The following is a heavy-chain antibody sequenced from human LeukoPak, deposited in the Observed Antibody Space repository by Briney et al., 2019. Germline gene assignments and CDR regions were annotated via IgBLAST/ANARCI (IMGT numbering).Heavy chain of an antibody. V-gene: IGHV4-34*01. CDR1: GGSFSGYY. CDR2: INHSGST. CDR3: ARESYYYGSGSYYGSAYYDYYYMDV. D-gene: IGHD3-10*01. Sequence: SETLSLTCAVYGGSFSGYYWSWIRQPPGKGLEWIGEINHSGSTNYNPSLKSRVTISVDTSKNQFSLKLSSVTAADTAVYYCARESYYYGSGSYYGSAYYDYYYMDVWGKGTTVTISS. J-gene: IGHJ6*03.